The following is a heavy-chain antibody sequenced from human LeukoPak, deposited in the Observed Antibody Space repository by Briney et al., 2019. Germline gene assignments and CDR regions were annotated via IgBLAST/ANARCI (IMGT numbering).Heavy chain of an antibody. D-gene: IGHD3-22*01. Sequence: PGGSLRLSCAASGFTFSSYAMSWVRQAPGKGLEWVSAISGSGGSTYYADSVKGRFTTSRDNSKNTLYLQMNSLRAEDTAVYYCAKDPHDSSGYYLGFDIWGQGTMVTVSS. CDR3: AKDPHDSSGYYLGFDI. CDR2: ISGSGGST. V-gene: IGHV3-23*01. CDR1: GFTFSSYA. J-gene: IGHJ3*02.